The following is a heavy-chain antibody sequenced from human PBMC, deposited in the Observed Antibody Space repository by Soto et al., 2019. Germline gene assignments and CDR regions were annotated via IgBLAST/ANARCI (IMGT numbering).Heavy chain of an antibody. CDR3: ARRWGEGRVDY. V-gene: IGHV4-4*02. J-gene: IGHJ4*02. CDR2: IYHSGST. D-gene: IGHD3-10*01. Sequence: QVQLQESGPGLVKPSGTLSLTCAVSGGSISSSNWWSWVRQPPGKGLQWIGEIYHSGSTNYIPSLESRVNISVDKSRNQCSLKLSSVTAADTAVYYCARRWGEGRVDYWGQGTLVTVSS. CDR1: GGSISSSNW.